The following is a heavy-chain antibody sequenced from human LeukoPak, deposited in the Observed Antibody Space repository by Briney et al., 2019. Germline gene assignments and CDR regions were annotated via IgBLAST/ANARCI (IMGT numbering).Heavy chain of an antibody. CDR1: GGSITSSGYY. V-gene: IGHV4-39*01. D-gene: IGHD2/OR15-2a*01. Sequence: PSETLSLTCTVSGGSITSSGYYWAWIRQPPGKGLEWIGSISYSGTTFYNPSLKSRVTISADTSKNQFFLKLSSVTAADTAIYYCARRVIAATLDYWGRGTLVTVSA. CDR3: ARRVIAATLDY. CDR2: ISYSGTT. J-gene: IGHJ4*02.